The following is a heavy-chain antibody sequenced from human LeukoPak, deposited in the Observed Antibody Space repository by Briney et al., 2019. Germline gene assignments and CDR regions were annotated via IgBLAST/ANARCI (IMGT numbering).Heavy chain of an antibody. CDR1: GFTFINYA. CDR2: ISSSGAST. CDR3: AESPGGY. J-gene: IGHJ4*02. Sequence: GGSLRLSCEGSGFTFINYAMSWVREAPGKGLEWVSSISSSGASTHYADSVKGRFTISRDNSKNTVYLHMSDLRAGDTAVYYCAESPGGYSGQGTLVTVSS. D-gene: IGHD3-16*01. V-gene: IGHV3-23*01.